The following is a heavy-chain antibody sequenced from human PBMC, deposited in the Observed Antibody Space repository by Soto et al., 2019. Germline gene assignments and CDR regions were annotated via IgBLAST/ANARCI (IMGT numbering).Heavy chain of an antibody. V-gene: IGHV3-23*01. Sequence: GGSLRLSCAASGFTFSSYAMSWVRQAPGKGLEWVSAIGGSGGSTYYADSAKGRFTISRDSSKNTLYLQMNGLRAEDTAVYYCAKDRSSAWYGVGFWGQGTLVTVSS. CDR3: AKDRSSAWYGVGF. J-gene: IGHJ4*02. CDR2: IGGSGGST. D-gene: IGHD6-19*01. CDR1: GFTFSSYA.